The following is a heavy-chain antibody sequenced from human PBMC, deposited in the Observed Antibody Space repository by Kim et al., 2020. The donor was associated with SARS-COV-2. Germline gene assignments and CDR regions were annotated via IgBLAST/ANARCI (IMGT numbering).Heavy chain of an antibody. Sequence: DSVKGRFTISRDNSKNTLYLQMNSLRAEDTAVYYCAKGDSSSWYSSWFDPWGQGTLVTVSS. J-gene: IGHJ5*02. V-gene: IGHV3-23*01. D-gene: IGHD6-13*01. CDR3: AKGDSSSWYSSWFDP.